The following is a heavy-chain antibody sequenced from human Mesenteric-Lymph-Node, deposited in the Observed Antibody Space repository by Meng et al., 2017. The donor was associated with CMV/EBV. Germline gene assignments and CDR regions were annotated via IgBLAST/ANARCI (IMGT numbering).Heavy chain of an antibody. Sequence: GESLKISCATSGFTFSNFWMYWVRQGPGKRLVWVSHINGDGTTTKYADSVKGRFTISRDNSKNTLYLQMNSLRAEDTAVYYCARENPLSPYYFDYWGQGTLVTVSS. CDR1: GFTFSNFW. CDR2: INGDGTTT. J-gene: IGHJ4*02. CDR3: ARENPLSPYYFDY. V-gene: IGHV3-74*03.